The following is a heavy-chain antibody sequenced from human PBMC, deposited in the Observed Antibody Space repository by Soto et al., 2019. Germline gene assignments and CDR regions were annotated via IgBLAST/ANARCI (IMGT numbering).Heavy chain of an antibody. J-gene: IGHJ6*02. CDR2: ISYDGSNK. V-gene: IGHV3-30-3*01. CDR3: ARGHSSGWYRVYYGMDV. Sequence: QVQLVESGGGVVQPGRSLRLSCAASGFTFSSYAMHWVRQAPGKGLEWVAVISYDGSNKYYADSVKGRFTISRDNSKTSLYLQMNSLSAADKAVYYCARGHSSGWYRVYYGMDVWGQGTTVTVAS. CDR1: GFTFSSYA. D-gene: IGHD6-13*01.